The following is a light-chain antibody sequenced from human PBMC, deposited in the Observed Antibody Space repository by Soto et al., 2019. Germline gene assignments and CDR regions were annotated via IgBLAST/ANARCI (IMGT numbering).Light chain of an antibody. J-gene: IGKJ1*01. V-gene: IGKV3-20*01. Sequence: EIVLTQSPGTLSLSPGERATLSCRASQSVASNLLAWYQQKRGQAPRLLIYGASNRATGIPDRFSGSGSGTDFTLTISRLEPEDFAVYYCQQYNTSPRTFGQGTKVEIK. CDR3: QQYNTSPRT. CDR1: QSVASNL. CDR2: GAS.